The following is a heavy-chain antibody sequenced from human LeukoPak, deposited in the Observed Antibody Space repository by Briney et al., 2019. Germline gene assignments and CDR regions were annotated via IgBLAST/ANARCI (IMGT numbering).Heavy chain of an antibody. CDR2: IYYSGST. Sequence: SETLSLTCTVSGGSISSSSYYWGWIRQPPGKGLEWIGSIYYSGSTYYNPSLKSRVTTSVDTSKNQFSLKLSSVTAADTAVYYCARLNYYGSGSYYRGSQRAFDYWGQGILVAVSS. CDR3: ARLNYYGSGSYYRGSQRAFDY. J-gene: IGHJ4*02. D-gene: IGHD3-10*01. CDR1: GGSISSSSYY. V-gene: IGHV4-39*01.